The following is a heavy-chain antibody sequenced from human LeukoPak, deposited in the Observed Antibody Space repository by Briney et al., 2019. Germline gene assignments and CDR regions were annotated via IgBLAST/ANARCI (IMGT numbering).Heavy chain of an antibody. D-gene: IGHD3-10*01. Sequence: ASVKVSCKASGYTFTSYAMHWVRQAPGQRLEWMGWINAGNGNTKYSQKFQGRVTITRDTSASTAYMELSSLRSEDTAVYYCARVGGSGGGGFDYWGQGNLVTVSS. V-gene: IGHV1-3*01. J-gene: IGHJ4*02. CDR1: GYTFTSYA. CDR2: INAGNGNT. CDR3: ARVGGSGGGGFDY.